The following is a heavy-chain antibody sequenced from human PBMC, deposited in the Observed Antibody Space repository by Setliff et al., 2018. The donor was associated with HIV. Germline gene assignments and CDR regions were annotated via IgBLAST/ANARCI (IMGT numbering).Heavy chain of an antibody. CDR1: GYTFSGYY. V-gene: IGHV1-2*02. CDR3: ARAHYNFWSGYLDS. CDR2: INPNSGAT. D-gene: IGHD3-3*01. Sequence: ASVKVSCKASGYTFSGYYLHWVRRAPGRGLEWMGWINPNSGATNYARNFQGRVTMTRDTSITTAYMDLSRLASDDTAVYYCARAHYNFWSGYLDSWGQGTLVTVSS. J-gene: IGHJ4*02.